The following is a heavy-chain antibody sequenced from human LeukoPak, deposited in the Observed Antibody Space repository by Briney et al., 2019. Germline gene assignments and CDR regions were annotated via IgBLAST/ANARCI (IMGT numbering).Heavy chain of an antibody. V-gene: IGHV1-18*01. CDR2: ISAYNGGT. CDR3: ARATGYYDSSGSPNWFDP. CDR1: GYTFINYG. Sequence: VASVKVSCKASGYTFINYGITWVRRAPGQGLEWMGWISAYNGGTNYVQKLQGRVTMTTDTSTNTAYMELSSLISDDTAVYYCARATGYYDSSGSPNWFDPWGQGTLVTVSS. J-gene: IGHJ5*02. D-gene: IGHD3-22*01.